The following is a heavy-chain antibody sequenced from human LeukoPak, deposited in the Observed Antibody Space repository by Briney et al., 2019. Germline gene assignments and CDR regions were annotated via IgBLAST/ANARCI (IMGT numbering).Heavy chain of an antibody. CDR2: ISSSSSYI. J-gene: IGHJ4*02. CDR1: GFTFSSYS. CDR3: ARDRDYYDSSGYYGVVDY. D-gene: IGHD3-22*01. V-gene: IGHV3-21*01. Sequence: PGGSLRLSYAASGFTFSSYSMNWVRQAPGKGPEWVSSISSSSSYIYYADSVKGRFTISRDNAKNSLYLQMNSLRAEDTAVYYCARDRDYYDSSGYYGVVDYWGQGTLVTVSS.